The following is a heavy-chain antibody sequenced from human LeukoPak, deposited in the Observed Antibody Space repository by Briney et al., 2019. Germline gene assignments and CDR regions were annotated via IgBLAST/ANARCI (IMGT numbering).Heavy chain of an antibody. CDR2: ISAYNGNT. Sequence: ASVKVSCKASGYTFTSYGISWVRQAPGQGLEWMGWISAYNGNTNYAQKLQGRVTMTTDTSTSTAYMELRSLRSDDTAVNYCAREGFGDPLQYYYYYYGMDVWGKGTTVTVSS. V-gene: IGHV1-18*04. CDR3: AREGFGDPLQYYYYYYGMDV. J-gene: IGHJ6*04. CDR1: GYTFTSYG. D-gene: IGHD3-10*01.